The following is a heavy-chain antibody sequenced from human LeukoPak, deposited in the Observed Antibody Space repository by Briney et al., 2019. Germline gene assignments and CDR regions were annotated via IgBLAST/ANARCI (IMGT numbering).Heavy chain of an antibody. CDR3: ARVGGFGDYKLWVY. J-gene: IGHJ4*02. Sequence: GRSLRLSCAASGFTFSTYGMTWVRQAPGKGPEWVSYISSSSSNIYYADSVKGRFTISRDNAKNSLYLQMSSLRDDDTALYYCARVGGFGDYKLWVYWGQGTLVTVSS. D-gene: IGHD4-17*01. V-gene: IGHV3-48*02. CDR1: GFTFSTYG. CDR2: ISSSSSNI.